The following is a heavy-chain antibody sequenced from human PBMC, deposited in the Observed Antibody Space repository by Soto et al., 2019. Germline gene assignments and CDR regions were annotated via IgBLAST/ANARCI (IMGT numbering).Heavy chain of an antibody. Sequence: GESLKISCKGSGYSFTSYWIGWVRQVPGKGLECMGIIYPGDSDTRYSPSFQGQVTISADKSISTAYLQWSSLRAEDTAVYSCVKDGAVTGANAFDIWGQGTMVTVSS. CDR1: GYSFTSYW. D-gene: IGHD6-19*01. CDR3: VKDGAVTGANAFDI. V-gene: IGHV5-51*01. CDR2: IYPGDSDT. J-gene: IGHJ3*02.